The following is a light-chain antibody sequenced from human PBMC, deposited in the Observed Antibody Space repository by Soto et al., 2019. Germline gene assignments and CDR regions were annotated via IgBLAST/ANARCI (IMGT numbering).Light chain of an antibody. Sequence: QSVLTQPPSVSGAPGQRVTMSCTGSSSNIGAGYDVHWYHQLPGTAPKLLIYGNNNRPSGVPDRFSGSRSGTSASLAITGLQAEDEADYYCQSYDSSLSVWVFGGGTKLNVL. CDR3: QSYDSSLSVWV. CDR1: SSNIGAGYD. J-gene: IGLJ3*02. CDR2: GNN. V-gene: IGLV1-40*01.